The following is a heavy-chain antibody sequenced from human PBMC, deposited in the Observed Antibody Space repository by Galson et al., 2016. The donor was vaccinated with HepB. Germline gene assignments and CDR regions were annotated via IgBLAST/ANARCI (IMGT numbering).Heavy chain of an antibody. Sequence: SLRLSCAASGFTFDDYAMHWVRQAPGKGLEWVSGITWNSASIGYADSVKCRFTISRDNAKKSLYLQMNSLRAEDTALYYCAKASSYGYAYVDYWGQGTLVTVSS. V-gene: IGHV3-9*01. J-gene: IGHJ4*02. CDR2: ITWNSASI. CDR1: GFTFDDYA. D-gene: IGHD5-18*01. CDR3: AKASSYGYAYVDY.